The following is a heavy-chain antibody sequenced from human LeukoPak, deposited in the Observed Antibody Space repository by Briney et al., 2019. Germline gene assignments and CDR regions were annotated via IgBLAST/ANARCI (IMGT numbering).Heavy chain of an antibody. CDR2: ISHDGDNK. CDR3: ARVGSGPLRNYYDY. CDR1: RFTFSGHA. Sequence: PGRSLRLSCAASRFTFSGHAMHWLRQVPGKGLQWVLGISHDGDNKYYPDSVKGRFIVSRDNSKNTLSLEMNSLRAEDTGLYYCARVGSGPLRNYYDYWGQGTPVTVSS. J-gene: IGHJ4*02. V-gene: IGHV3-30-3*01. D-gene: IGHD3-3*01.